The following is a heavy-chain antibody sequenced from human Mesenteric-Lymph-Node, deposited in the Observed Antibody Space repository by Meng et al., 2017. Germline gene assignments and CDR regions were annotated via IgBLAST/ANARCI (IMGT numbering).Heavy chain of an antibody. V-gene: IGHV4-4*02. CDR1: GGSISSYNW. J-gene: IGHJ5*02. CDR3: ARDAGDYYDSSGGDNWFDP. CDR2: IDLGGSP. Sequence: HRQRPGPGLVEPSGTLPLTGAASGGSISSYNWWSWVRQPPGKGLEWIGQIDLGGSPYYNPSLESRVTISVDTSKNQFSLKLSSVTAADTAVYYCARDAGDYYDSSGGDNWFDPWGQGTLVTVSS. D-gene: IGHD3-22*01.